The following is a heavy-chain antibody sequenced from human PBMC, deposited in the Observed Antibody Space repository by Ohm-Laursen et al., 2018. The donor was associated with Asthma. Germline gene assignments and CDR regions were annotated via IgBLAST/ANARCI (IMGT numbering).Heavy chain of an antibody. CDR3: AKPKYGSGSYYPDAFDA. CDR1: GFTFEKYA. J-gene: IGHJ3*01. Sequence: SLRLSCAASGFTFEKYAMHWVRQAPGKGLEWVSVISWRSGSIAYADSVKGRFTISRDNAKNSLYLQMNSLRAEDTALYYCAKPKYGSGSYYPDAFDAWGQGTMVTVSS. D-gene: IGHD3-10*01. CDR2: ISWRSGSI. V-gene: IGHV3-9*01.